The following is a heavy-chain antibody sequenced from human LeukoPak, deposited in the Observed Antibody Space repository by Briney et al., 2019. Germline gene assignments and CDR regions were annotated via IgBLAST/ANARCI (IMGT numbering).Heavy chain of an antibody. V-gene: IGHV1-8*01. D-gene: IGHD2-2*01. CDR2: MNPNSGNT. CDR1: GYTFTSYD. Sequence: ASVKVSCKASGYTFTSYDINWVRQAPGQGLEWMGWMNPNSGNTGYAQKFQGRVTMTTNTSISTAYMELSSLRSEDTAVYYCAREAANCSSTSCYANYYYYMDVWGKGTTVTVSS. CDR3: AREAANCSSTSCYANYYYYMDV. J-gene: IGHJ6*03.